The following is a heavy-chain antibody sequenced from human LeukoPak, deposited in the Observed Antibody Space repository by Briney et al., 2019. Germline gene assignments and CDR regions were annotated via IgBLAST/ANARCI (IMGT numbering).Heavy chain of an antibody. CDR2: LSSGSDSI. V-gene: IGHV3-48*04. D-gene: IGHD1-1*01. J-gene: IGHJ4*02. Sequence: GGSLRLSCAASGFTFNTYTMNWVRQAPGKGLEWISYLSSGSDSIFYADSVKGRFTISRDNAKNSLYLQMNSLRAEDTAVYYCAGGGIRGFDYWGQGTLVTVSS. CDR1: GFTFNTYT. CDR3: AGGGIRGFDY.